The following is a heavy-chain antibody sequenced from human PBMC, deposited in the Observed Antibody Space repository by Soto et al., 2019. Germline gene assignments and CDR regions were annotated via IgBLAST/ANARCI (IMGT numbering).Heavy chain of an antibody. J-gene: IGHJ4*02. CDR3: ARAPKVSGSSQTRPDF. CDR2: ISQSGNT. Sequence: SETLSLTCSIHSGSFSGYYWSWIRQPPGKGLEWIGEISQSGNTNYSPSLKSRVSISIDTSKKQFSLNLASVSAADTAVYYCARAPKVSGSSQTRPDFWGQGTLVTVSS. D-gene: IGHD6-6*01. CDR1: SGSFSGYY. V-gene: IGHV4-34*01.